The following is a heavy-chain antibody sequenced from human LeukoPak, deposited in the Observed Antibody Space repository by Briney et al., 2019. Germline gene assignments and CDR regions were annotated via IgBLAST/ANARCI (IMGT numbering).Heavy chain of an antibody. V-gene: IGHV4-39*07. D-gene: IGHD6-13*01. J-gene: IGHJ4*02. CDR2: ISYSGST. CDR3: ARDIGIEAPSDY. Sequence: SETLSLTCAVSGDSISSSSYYWVWIRQTPGKGLEWIGNISYSGSTYYNPSLKSRVTISVDTSKNQFSLRLTSVTAADTAVYYCARDIGIEAPSDYWGQGTLVTVSS. CDR1: GDSISSSSYY.